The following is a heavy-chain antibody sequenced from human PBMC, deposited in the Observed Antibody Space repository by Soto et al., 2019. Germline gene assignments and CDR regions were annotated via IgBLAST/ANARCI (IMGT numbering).Heavy chain of an antibody. CDR3: ARGGYSSNYYYYYGMDV. J-gene: IGHJ6*02. CDR2: IFHSGST. Sequence: TLSLSCSVSGGSISSGGYSWSWIRHPPGKGLEWIGYIFHSGSTYYNPSLKSRVTITVDRSKNQFSLKLSSVTAADTAVYYCARGGYSSNYYYYYGMDVWGQGTTVTVSS. D-gene: IGHD5-18*01. CDR1: GGSISSGGYS. V-gene: IGHV4-30-2*01.